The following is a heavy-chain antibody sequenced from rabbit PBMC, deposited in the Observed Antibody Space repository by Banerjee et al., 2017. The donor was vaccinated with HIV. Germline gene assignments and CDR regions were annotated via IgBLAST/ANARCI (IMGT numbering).Heavy chain of an antibody. J-gene: IGHJ4*01. Sequence: QEQLEESGGDLVKPEGSLTLTCTASGFSFSSSYWICWVRQAPGKRPEWIACISTSSGTTYYARWANGRFSISKTSSTTVTLQMTSLTAADTATYFCARGSDSIYYPYYFNLWGPGTLVTVS. D-gene: IGHD8-1*01. CDR2: ISTSSGTT. V-gene: IGHV1S45*01. CDR1: GFSFSSSYW. CDR3: ARGSDSIYYPYYFNL.